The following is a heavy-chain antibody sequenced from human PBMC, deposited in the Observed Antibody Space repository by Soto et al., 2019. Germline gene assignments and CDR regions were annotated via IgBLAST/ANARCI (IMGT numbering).Heavy chain of an antibody. CDR1: GFTFSNAC. V-gene: IGHV3-15*01. J-gene: IGHJ5*02. D-gene: IGHD6-13*01. Sequence: PGGSLRLSCAASGFTFSNACMSWVRQAPGKGLEWVGRIKSKTDGGTTDYAAPVKGRFTISRDDSKNTLYLQMNSLKTEDTAVYYCTTDREQLENWFDPWGQGTLVTVSS. CDR3: TTDREQLENWFDP. CDR2: IKSKTDGGTT.